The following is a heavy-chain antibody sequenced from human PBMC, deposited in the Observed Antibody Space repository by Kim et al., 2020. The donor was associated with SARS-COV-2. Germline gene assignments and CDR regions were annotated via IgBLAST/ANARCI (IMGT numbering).Heavy chain of an antibody. J-gene: IGHJ6*02. CDR1: GGSISSGGYY. CDR3: ARDAGGGMDV. Sequence: SETLSLTCTVSGGSISSGGYYWSWIRQHPGKGLEWIGYIYYSGSTYYNPSLKSRVTISVDTSKNQFSLKLSSVTAADTAVYYCARDAGGGMDVWGQGTTVTVSS. CDR2: IYYSGST. D-gene: IGHD1-26*01. V-gene: IGHV4-31*03.